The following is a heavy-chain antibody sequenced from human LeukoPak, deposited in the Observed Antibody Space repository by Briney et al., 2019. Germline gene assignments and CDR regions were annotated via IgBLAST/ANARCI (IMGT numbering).Heavy chain of an antibody. Sequence: GRSLRLSCAASGFTFSSYGMHWVRQAPGKGLEWVTVISYDGSNKYYADSVKGRFTISRDNSKNTLYLQMNSLRAEDTAVYYCAKDLYQLLFVLGLEVDYWGQGTLVTVSS. V-gene: IGHV3-30*18. CDR3: AKDLYQLLFVLGLEVDY. J-gene: IGHJ4*02. CDR1: GFTFSSYG. CDR2: ISYDGSNK. D-gene: IGHD2-2*01.